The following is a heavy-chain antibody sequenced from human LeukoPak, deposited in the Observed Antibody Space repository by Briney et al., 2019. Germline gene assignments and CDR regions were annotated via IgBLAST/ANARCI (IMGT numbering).Heavy chain of an antibody. D-gene: IGHD3-3*01. Sequence: SETLSLTCAVYGGSFSGYYWSWIRQPPGKGLEWIGEINHSGSTNYNPSLKSRVSMSVDTSKNQFSLKLSSVTAADTAVYYCARDPEGHGYYFDYWGQGALVTVSS. CDR1: GGSFSGYY. CDR3: ARDPEGHGYYFDY. V-gene: IGHV4-34*01. J-gene: IGHJ4*02. CDR2: INHSGST.